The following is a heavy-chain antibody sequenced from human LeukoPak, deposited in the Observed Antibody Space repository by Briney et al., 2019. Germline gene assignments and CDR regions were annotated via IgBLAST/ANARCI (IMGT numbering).Heavy chain of an antibody. D-gene: IGHD2-15*01. Sequence: SETLSLTCTVSGGSISTYYWSWIRQPPGKGLEWIGYIYYSGSTKYNPSLKSRVTISVDTSKNQFSLKLSSATAADTAVYYCARVHRYCSGGSCYLFDYWGQGTLVTVSS. J-gene: IGHJ4*02. CDR3: ARVHRYCSGGSCYLFDY. V-gene: IGHV4-59*01. CDR1: GGSISTYY. CDR2: IYYSGST.